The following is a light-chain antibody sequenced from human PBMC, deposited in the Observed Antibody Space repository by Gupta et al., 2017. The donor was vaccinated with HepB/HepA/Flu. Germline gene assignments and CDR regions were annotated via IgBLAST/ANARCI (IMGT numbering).Light chain of an antibody. J-gene: IGLJ1*01. Sequence: QSALTQPRSVSGSPGQSVTISCTGTSSDVGGSNYVSWYHQHPGKAPKLMIYDVSKRPSGVPDRFSGSKSGNTASLTISGLQAEDEADYYCCSYAGSYNYVFGTGTKVTVL. V-gene: IGLV2-11*01. CDR3: CSYAGSYNYV. CDR1: SSDVGGSNY. CDR2: DVS.